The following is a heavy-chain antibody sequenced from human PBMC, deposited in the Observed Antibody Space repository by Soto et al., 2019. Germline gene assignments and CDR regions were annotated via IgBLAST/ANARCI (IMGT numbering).Heavy chain of an antibody. V-gene: IGHV1-18*04. D-gene: IGHD6-19*01. CDR3: ARVGDRYSGGTTTEFDI. J-gene: IGHJ4*02. CDR1: GYTFTSYG. Sequence: ASVKRSCRASGYTFTSYGISWVRQAPGQMLEWMGWISAYNGNTNYAQKLQGRVTMTTDTSTSTAYMELRSLRSDDTAVYYCARVGDRYSGGTTTEFDILGQGTVVTVSS. CDR2: ISAYNGNT.